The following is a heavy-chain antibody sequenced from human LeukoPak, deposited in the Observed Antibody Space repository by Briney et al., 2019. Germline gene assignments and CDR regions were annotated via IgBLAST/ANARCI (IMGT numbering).Heavy chain of an antibody. J-gene: IGHJ4*02. CDR1: GFTFSSSW. D-gene: IGHD1-14*01. V-gene: IGHV3-7*01. CDR3: ARDRAYNTFDY. CDR2: IKPDGNAK. Sequence: GGSLRLSCAASGFTFSSSWMTWVRQAPGKGQEWVANIKPDGNAKNYEDSVKGRFTISRDNAKNSLYLQLNSLRADDTAVYYCARDRAYNTFDYWGQGTLVAVSS.